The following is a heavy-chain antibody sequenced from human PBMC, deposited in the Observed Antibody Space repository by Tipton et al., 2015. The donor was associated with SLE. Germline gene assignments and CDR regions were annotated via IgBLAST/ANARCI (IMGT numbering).Heavy chain of an antibody. CDR2: ISYDGSNK. V-gene: IGHV3-30*04. J-gene: IGHJ6*03. D-gene: IGHD7-27*01. Sequence: SLRLSCAASGFTFSSYAMHWVRQAPGKGLEWVAVISYDGSNKYYADSVKGRFTISRDNSKNTLYLQMNSLRAEDTAVYYCARDSIDWGYYYYMDVWGKGTTVTVSS. CDR3: ARDSIDWGYYYYMDV. CDR1: GFTFSSYA.